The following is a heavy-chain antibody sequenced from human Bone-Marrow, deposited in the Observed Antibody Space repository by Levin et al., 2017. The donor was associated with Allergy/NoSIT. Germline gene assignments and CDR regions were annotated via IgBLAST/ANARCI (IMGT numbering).Heavy chain of an antibody. D-gene: IGHD6-19*01. CDR1: GFTFSSYA. Sequence: GESLKISCAASGFTFSSYAMSWVRQAPGKGLEWVSAISGSGGSTYYADSVKGRFTISRDNSKNTVYLQMNSLRAEDTAVYYCAKASRGSVAGSGDYWGQGTLVTVSS. J-gene: IGHJ4*02. CDR2: ISGSGGST. V-gene: IGHV3-23*01. CDR3: AKASRGSVAGSGDY.